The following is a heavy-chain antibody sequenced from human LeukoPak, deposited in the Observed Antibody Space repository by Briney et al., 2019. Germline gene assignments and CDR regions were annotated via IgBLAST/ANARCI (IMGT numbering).Heavy chain of an antibody. CDR1: GYIFSDYY. CDR2: INPSHGGT. J-gene: IGHJ6*03. Sequence: GASVKVSCKTSGYIFSDYYIHWVRQAPGQGLEWMGWINPSHGGTYYAQKFQGRVTVTRDTSISTAYMELNRLRSDDTAVYFCAREGPDFYYYMDVWGKGTTITVSS. CDR3: AREGPDFYYYMDV. V-gene: IGHV1-2*02. D-gene: IGHD2/OR15-2a*01.